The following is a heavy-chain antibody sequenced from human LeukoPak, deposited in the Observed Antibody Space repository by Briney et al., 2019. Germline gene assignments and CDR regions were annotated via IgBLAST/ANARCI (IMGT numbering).Heavy chain of an antibody. CDR3: ARAQLLSMIVVGSLRGAFDI. CDR2: INWNGGST. D-gene: IGHD3-22*01. Sequence: GSLRLSCAASGFTFDDYGMSWVRQAPGKGLEWVSGINWNGGSTGYADSVKGRFTISRDNAKNSLYLQMNSLRAEDTALYYCARAQLLSMIVVGSLRGAFDIWGQGTMVTVSS. CDR1: GFTFDDYG. V-gene: IGHV3-20*04. J-gene: IGHJ3*02.